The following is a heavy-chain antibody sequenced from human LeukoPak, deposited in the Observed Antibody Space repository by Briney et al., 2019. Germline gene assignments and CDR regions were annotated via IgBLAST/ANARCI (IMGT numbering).Heavy chain of an antibody. J-gene: IGHJ4*02. CDR1: GFTFSSYD. Sequence: GGSLRLSCAASGFTFSSYDMHWVRQATGKGLEWVSAIGTAGDTYYPGSVKGRFTISRENAKNSLYLQMNSLRAGDTAVYYCARGTYYYDSSGYSLDYWGQGTLVTVSS. D-gene: IGHD3-22*01. V-gene: IGHV3-13*01. CDR3: ARGTYYYDSSGYSLDY. CDR2: IGTAGDT.